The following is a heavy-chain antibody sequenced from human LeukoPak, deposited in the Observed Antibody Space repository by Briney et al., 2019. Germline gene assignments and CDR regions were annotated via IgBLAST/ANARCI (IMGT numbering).Heavy chain of an antibody. Sequence: GGSLRLSCAASGFTFSSYWMSWVRQAPGKGLERVANIKQDGSEKYYVDSVKGRFTISRDNAKNSLYLQMNSLRAEDTAVYYCAKDLAGLSGGVIVPLYWGQGTLVTVSS. D-gene: IGHD3-16*02. CDR3: AKDLAGLSGGVIVPLY. CDR1: GFTFSSYW. CDR2: IKQDGSEK. V-gene: IGHV3-7*01. J-gene: IGHJ4*02.